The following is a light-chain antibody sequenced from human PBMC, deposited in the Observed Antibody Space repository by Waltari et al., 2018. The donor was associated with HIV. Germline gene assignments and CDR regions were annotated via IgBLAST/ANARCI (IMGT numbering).Light chain of an antibody. CDR1: SSNIDSNY. CDR3: AVWDDSLSAQL. J-gene: IGLJ3*02. CDR2: RNP. V-gene: IGLV1-47*01. Sequence: QSVLTQSPSTSGTPGQRVTISCSGSSSNIDSNYVSWFQQVPGTAPKLLIFRNPQGPSVVSDRVSGSVVGTSASLAISGLRSEDEADYYCAVWDDSLSAQLFGGGTKLTVL.